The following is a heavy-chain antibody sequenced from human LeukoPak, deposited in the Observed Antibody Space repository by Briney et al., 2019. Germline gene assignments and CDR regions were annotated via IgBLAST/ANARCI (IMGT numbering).Heavy chain of an antibody. V-gene: IGHV3-23*01. Sequence: GGSLRLSCAASGYTFSNYAMSWVRQAPGKGLEWVSAISPSADSTSYADSVKGRFAISRDNSKNTVYLQMDSLRAEDTAIYYCAKRESSSSWYNYIDYWGQGTLVTVSS. J-gene: IGHJ4*02. CDR2: ISPSADST. CDR3: AKRESSSSWYNYIDY. CDR1: GYTFSNYA. D-gene: IGHD6-13*01.